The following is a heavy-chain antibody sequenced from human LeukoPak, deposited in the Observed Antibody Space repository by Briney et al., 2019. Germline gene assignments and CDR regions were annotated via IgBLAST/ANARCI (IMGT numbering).Heavy chain of an antibody. Sequence: ASVKVSCKASGYTFTSYGIRWVRQAPGKGVEWMGWISAYNGNTNYPQMLQGRVTMTTDTSTSTAYIELRSLRSDDTVVYYCARANYEYYDTLTGYYWTDYYGMDVWGKGTTVTVSS. CDR3: ARANYEYYDTLTGYYWTDYYGMDV. D-gene: IGHD3-9*01. J-gene: IGHJ6*04. CDR1: GYTFTSYG. V-gene: IGHV1-18*04. CDR2: ISAYNGNT.